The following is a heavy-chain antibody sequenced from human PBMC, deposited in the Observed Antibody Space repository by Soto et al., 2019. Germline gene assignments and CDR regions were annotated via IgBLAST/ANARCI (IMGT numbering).Heavy chain of an antibody. CDR1: GFTFSSYS. CDR3: ARDLSSGSYSVDYYGMDV. D-gene: IGHD1-26*01. V-gene: IGHV3-21*01. CDR2: ISSSSSYI. Sequence: GGSLRLSCAASGFTFSSYSMNWVRQAPGKGLEWVSSISSSSSYIYYADSVKGRFTISRDNAKNSLYLQMNSLRAEDTAVYYCARDLSSGSYSVDYYGMDVWGQGTTVTVSS. J-gene: IGHJ6*02.